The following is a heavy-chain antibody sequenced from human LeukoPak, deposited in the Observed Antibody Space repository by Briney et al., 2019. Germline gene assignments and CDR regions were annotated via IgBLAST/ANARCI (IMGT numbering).Heavy chain of an antibody. J-gene: IGHJ4*02. V-gene: IGHV3-30*18. CDR1: GFTFSSYG. D-gene: IGHD6-13*01. CDR3: AKDSAHSSSWYVDRWFDY. Sequence: GGSLRLSCAASGFTFSSYGMHWVRQAPGKGLEWVAVISYDGSNKYYADSVKGRFTISRDNSKNTLYLQMNSLRAEDTAVYYCAKDSAHSSSWYVDRWFDYWGQGTLVTVSS. CDR2: ISYDGSNK.